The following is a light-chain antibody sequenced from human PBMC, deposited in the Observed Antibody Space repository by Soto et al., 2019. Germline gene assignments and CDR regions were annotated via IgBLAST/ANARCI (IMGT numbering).Light chain of an antibody. J-gene: IGLJ1*01. CDR1: SSNIGSNY. CDR2: SNN. Sequence: QSVLTQPPSASGTPGQRVTISCSGSSSNIGSNYVYWYQQLPGTAPKLLIYSNNQRPSGVPDRFSGSKSGTPASLAISGLRSEDEADYYCAAWDDSLSAPYVFGTGTKVTVL. CDR3: AAWDDSLSAPYV. V-gene: IGLV1-47*02.